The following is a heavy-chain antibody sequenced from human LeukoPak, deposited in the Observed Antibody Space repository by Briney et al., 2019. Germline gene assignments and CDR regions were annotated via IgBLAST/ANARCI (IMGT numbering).Heavy chain of an antibody. CDR2: IYYSGST. J-gene: IGHJ5*02. D-gene: IGHD2-15*01. Sequence: PSETLSLTCTASGGSISSYYWSWIRQPPGKGLEWIGYIYYSGSTNYNPSLKSRVTISVDTSKNQFSLKLSSVTAADTAVYYCATLSGGSYNWFDPWGQGTLVTVSS. CDR3: ATLSGGSYNWFDP. CDR1: GGSISSYY. V-gene: IGHV4-59*08.